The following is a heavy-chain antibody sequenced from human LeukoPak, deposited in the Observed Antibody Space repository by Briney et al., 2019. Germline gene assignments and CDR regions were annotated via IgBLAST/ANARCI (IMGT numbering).Heavy chain of an antibody. Sequence: SETPSLTCTVSGGSISSYYWSWIRQPPGKGLEWIGYIYYSGSTNYNPSLKSRVTISVDTSKNQFSLKLSSVTAADTAVYYCARDRNYGDYVYFDYWGQGTLVTVSS. CDR2: IYYSGST. CDR3: ARDRNYGDYVYFDY. V-gene: IGHV4-59*01. CDR1: GGSISSYY. D-gene: IGHD4-17*01. J-gene: IGHJ4*02.